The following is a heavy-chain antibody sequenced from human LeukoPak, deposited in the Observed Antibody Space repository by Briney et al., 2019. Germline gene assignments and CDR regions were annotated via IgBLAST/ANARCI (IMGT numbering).Heavy chain of an antibody. CDR3: AREWLFGKYFDY. J-gene: IGHJ4*02. CDR2: IFSNDEK. V-gene: IGHV2-26*01. D-gene: IGHD3-3*01. Sequence: SGPVLVKPTETLTLTCTVSGFSLSNARMGVSWIRQPPGKALEWLAHIFSNDEKSYSTSPKSRLTISKDTSKSQVVLTMTNMDPVDTATYYCAREWLFGKYFDYWGQGTLVTVSS. CDR1: GFSLSNARMG.